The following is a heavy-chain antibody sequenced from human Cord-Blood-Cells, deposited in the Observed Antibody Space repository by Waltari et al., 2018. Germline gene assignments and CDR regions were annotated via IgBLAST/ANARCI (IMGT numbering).Heavy chain of an antibody. CDR3: ARWNWGSGAFDI. J-gene: IGHJ3*02. D-gene: IGHD7-27*01. CDR1: GGSFSGYY. CDR2: INHSGST. V-gene: IGHV4-34*01. Sequence: QVQLQQWGAGRLKPSETLSLTCAVHGGSFSGYYWSWIRQPPGKGLEWIGEINHSGSTNYNPSLKSRVTISVDTSKNQFSLKLSSVTAADTAVYYCARWNWGSGAFDIWGQGTMVTVSS.